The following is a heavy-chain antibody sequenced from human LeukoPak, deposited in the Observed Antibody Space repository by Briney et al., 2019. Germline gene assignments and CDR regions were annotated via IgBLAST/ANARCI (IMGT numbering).Heavy chain of an antibody. CDR3: ARLWDSSSSLDY. J-gene: IGHJ4*02. D-gene: IGHD6-6*01. Sequence: SETLSLTCTVSDGSISSYYWTWIRQPPGKGLGLEWIGYIYYSGGTNYNPSLKSRVTISMDTSKNQVSLKLSSVTAADTAVYYCARLWDSSSSLDYWGQGTLVTVSS. V-gene: IGHV4-59*08. CDR1: DGSISSYY. CDR2: IYYSGGT.